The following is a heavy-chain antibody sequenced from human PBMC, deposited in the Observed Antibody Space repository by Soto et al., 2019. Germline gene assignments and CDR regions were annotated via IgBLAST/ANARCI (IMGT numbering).Heavy chain of an antibody. V-gene: IGHV4-59*01. D-gene: IGHD6-13*01. CDR3: AAGEASSRNLAPYYLDF. Sequence: PSETLSLTCTVSGASISSYFWTWIRQPAGKGLEWIGYIHYSGTTSFFPSYNPSLRSRVTISEDTSKNQFSLKLLSVTTADTAVYFCAAGEASSRNLAPYYLDFWGQGTLVTVSS. J-gene: IGHJ4*02. CDR2: IHYSGTT. CDR1: GASISSYF.